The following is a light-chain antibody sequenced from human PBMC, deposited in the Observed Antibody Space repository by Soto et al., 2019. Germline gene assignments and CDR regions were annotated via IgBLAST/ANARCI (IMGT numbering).Light chain of an antibody. CDR1: SGHSSYA. V-gene: IGLV4-69*01. J-gene: IGLJ2*01. CDR3: QTWGTGIQV. CDR2: LNSDGSH. Sequence: QPVLTQSPSASASLGASVKLTCTLSSGHSSYAIAWHQQQPEKGPRYLMKLNSDGSHSKGDGIPDRFSGSSSGAERYLTISSVQSEDEADYYCQTWGTGIQVFCGGTKLTVL.